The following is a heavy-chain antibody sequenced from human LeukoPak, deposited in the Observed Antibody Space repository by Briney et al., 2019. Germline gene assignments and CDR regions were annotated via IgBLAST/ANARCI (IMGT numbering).Heavy chain of an antibody. CDR1: GGSFSGYY. J-gene: IGHJ4*02. D-gene: IGHD3-3*01. V-gene: IGHV4-34*01. CDR3: AREVPPITIFGVVIPFYFDY. CDR2: INHSGST. Sequence: PSETLSLTCAVYGGSFSGYYWSWIRQPPGKGLEWIGEINHSGSTNYNPSLKSRVTISVDTSKNQFSLKLSSVTAADTAVYYCAREVPPITIFGVVIPFYFDYWGQGTLVTVSS.